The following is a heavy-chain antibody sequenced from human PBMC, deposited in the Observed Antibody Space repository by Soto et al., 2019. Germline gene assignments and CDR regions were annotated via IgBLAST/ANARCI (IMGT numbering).Heavy chain of an antibody. CDR2: MNPNSGNT. CDR1: GYTFTSYD. CDR3: LGFCSGGSCYSPYDAFYI. V-gene: IGHV1-8*01. D-gene: IGHD2-15*01. Sequence: ASVKVSCKASGYTFTSYDINWVRQATGQGLEWMGWMNPNSGNTGYAQKFQGRVTMTRNTSISTAYMELSSLRSEDTAVYYCLGFCSGGSCYSPYDAFYIWGQGTMVTVSS. J-gene: IGHJ3*02.